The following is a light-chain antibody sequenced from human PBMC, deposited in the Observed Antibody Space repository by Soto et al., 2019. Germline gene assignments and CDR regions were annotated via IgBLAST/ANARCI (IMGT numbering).Light chain of an antibody. V-gene: IGKV3-11*01. CDR1: QNVSTY. CDR3: QQRTNSLT. J-gene: IGKJ3*01. CDR2: DAS. Sequence: EIVLTQSPATLSLSPGERATLSCRASQNVSTYLAWYQQKPGQAPRILIYDASNRATGIPARFSGSGSGTDFSLTISSLEPDDFAVYYCQQRTNSLTFGPGTKVDIK.